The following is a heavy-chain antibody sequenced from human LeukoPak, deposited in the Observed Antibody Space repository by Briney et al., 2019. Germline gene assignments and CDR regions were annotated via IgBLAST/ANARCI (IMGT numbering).Heavy chain of an antibody. D-gene: IGHD3-9*01. V-gene: IGHV4-34*01. Sequence: SETLSLTCAVYGGSFSGYYWSWIRQPPGKGLEWIGEINHSGSTNYNPPLKSRVTISVDTSKNQFSLKLSSVTAADTAVYYCARHGLAYYDILTGPGTLDYWGQGTLVTVSS. CDR3: ARHGLAYYDILTGPGTLDY. J-gene: IGHJ4*02. CDR1: GGSFSGYY. CDR2: INHSGST.